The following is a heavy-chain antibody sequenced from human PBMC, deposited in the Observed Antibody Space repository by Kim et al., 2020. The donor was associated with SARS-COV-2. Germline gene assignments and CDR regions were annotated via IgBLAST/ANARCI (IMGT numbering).Heavy chain of an antibody. CDR1: GFTFTSSA. CDR3: AAGMRFAEVSGSGWYTDY. V-gene: IGHV1-58*01. CDR2: IVVGSGNT. D-gene: IGHD6-19*01. Sequence: SVKVSCKASGFTFTSSAVQWVRQARGQRLEWIGWIVVGSGNTNYAQKFQERVTITRDMSTSTAYMELSSLRSEDTAVYYCAAGMRFAEVSGSGWYTDYWGQGTLVTVSS. J-gene: IGHJ4*02.